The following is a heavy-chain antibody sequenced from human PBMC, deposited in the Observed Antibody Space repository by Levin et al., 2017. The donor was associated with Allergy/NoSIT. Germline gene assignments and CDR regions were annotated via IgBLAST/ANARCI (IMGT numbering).Heavy chain of an antibody. J-gene: IGHJ4*02. CDR2: ISYDGSNK. CDR3: ARGIVVVEPMGYFDY. Sequence: PGGSLRLSCAASGFTFSSYAMHWVRQAPGKGLEWVAVISYDGSNKYYADSVKGRFTISRDNSKNTLYLQMNSLRAEDTAVYYCARGIVVVEPMGYFDYWGQGTLVTVSS. V-gene: IGHV3-30-3*01. D-gene: IGHD2-15*01. CDR1: GFTFSSYA.